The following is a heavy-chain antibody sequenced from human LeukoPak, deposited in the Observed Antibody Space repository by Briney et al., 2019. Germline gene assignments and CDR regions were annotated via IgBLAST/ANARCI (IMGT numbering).Heavy chain of an antibody. J-gene: IGHJ4*02. Sequence: PSGTLSLTCTVSGYSISNGYYWGWIRQPPGKGLEWIGSIYHSGSTYYNPSLKSRVTISVDTSKNQFSLKLSSVTAADTAVCYCARVILTGYSTSQEAYWGQGTLITVSS. CDR3: ARVILTGYSTSQEAY. D-gene: IGHD3-9*01. CDR1: GYSISNGYY. CDR2: IYHSGST. V-gene: IGHV4-38-2*02.